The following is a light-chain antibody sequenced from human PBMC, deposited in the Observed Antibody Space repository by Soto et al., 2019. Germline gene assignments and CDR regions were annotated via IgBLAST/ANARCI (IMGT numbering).Light chain of an antibody. CDR2: DVT. V-gene: IGLV2-14*01. CDR3: SSYTTSSSYV. Sequence: QSLLTLPASVSGSPGQSIPISCTGTSSDVGGYIYVSWYQQHPGKAPKLMIYDVTSRPSGVSYRFSGSKSGNTASLTISGLQAEDEADYYRSSYTTSSSYVFGTGTKVTVL. CDR1: SSDVGGYIY. J-gene: IGLJ1*01.